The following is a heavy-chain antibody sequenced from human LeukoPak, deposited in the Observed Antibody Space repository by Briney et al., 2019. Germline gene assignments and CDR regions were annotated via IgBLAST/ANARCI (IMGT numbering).Heavy chain of an antibody. CDR1: GYTFTSYD. V-gene: IGHV1-8*01. J-gene: IGHJ5*02. D-gene: IGHD2-2*01. CDR3: AKGEVGCSSTSCFNWFDP. CDR2: MNPNSGNT. Sequence: ASVKVSCKASGYTFTSYDINWVRQATGQGLEWMGWMNPNSGNTGYAQKFLGRVTMTRNTSISTAYMELSSLRSEDTAVYYCAKGEVGCSSTSCFNWFDPWGQGTLVTVSS.